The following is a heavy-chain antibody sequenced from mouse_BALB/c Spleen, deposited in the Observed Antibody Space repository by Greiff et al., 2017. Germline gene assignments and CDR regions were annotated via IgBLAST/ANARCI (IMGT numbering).Heavy chain of an antibody. Sequence: QVQLQQSGAELVRPGSSVKISCKASGYAFSSYWMNWVKQRPGQGLEWIGQIYPGDGDTNYNGKFKGKATLTADKSSSTAYMQLSSLTSEDSAVYFCARSKYGNYWFAYWGQGTLVTVSA. CDR3: ARSKYGNYWFAY. J-gene: IGHJ3*01. D-gene: IGHD2-10*02. CDR1: GYAFSSYW. V-gene: IGHV1-80*01. CDR2: IYPGDGDT.